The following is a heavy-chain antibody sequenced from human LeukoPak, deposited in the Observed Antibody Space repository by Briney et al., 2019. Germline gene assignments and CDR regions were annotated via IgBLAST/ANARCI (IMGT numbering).Heavy chain of an antibody. D-gene: IGHD4-17*01. CDR2: ISGSISYI. CDR3: ARGRDYGDYADY. J-gene: IGHJ4*02. Sequence: GGSLRLSCAASGFTFSTYSMNWVRQAPGKGLEWVSSISGSISYIYYADSLKGRFTISRDSAKNSLYLQMNSLRAEDTAVYYCARGRDYGDYADYWGQGTLVTVSS. V-gene: IGHV3-21*01. CDR1: GFTFSTYS.